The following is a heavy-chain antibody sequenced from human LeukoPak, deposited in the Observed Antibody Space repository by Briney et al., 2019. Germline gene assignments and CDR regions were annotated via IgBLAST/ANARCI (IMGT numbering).Heavy chain of an antibody. CDR2: IYYTGST. Sequence: PSETLSLTCSVSDGSISSGSYYWGWIRQPPGKGLEWIGSIYYTGSTYYSPSLKSRVTISVDTSKNQFSLKLSSVTAADTAVYYCARAFTSGERWFDPWGQGTLVTVSP. D-gene: IGHD3-10*01. CDR3: ARAFTSGERWFDP. V-gene: IGHV4-39*07. CDR1: DGSISSGSYY. J-gene: IGHJ5*02.